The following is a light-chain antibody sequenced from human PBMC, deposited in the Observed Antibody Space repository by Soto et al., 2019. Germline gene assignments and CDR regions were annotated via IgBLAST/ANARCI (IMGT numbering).Light chain of an antibody. CDR1: QSVSST. Sequence: EIVMTQSPATLSVSPGERATLSFRASQSVSSTLACYQQKHGQSPRLLIYVASTRATGIPARFSGSGSGTEFTLTISSLQSEDFAVYYCQQYNKWPPITFGQGTRLEIK. J-gene: IGKJ5*01. CDR2: VAS. V-gene: IGKV3-15*01. CDR3: QQYNKWPPIT.